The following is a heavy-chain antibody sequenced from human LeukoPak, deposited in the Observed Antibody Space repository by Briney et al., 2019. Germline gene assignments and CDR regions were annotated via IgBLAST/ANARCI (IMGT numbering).Heavy chain of an antibody. J-gene: IGHJ3*02. D-gene: IGHD6-19*01. CDR3: ARGSRPGIAVARPPDAFDI. CDR2: IYHSGST. V-gene: IGHV4-30-2*01. CDR1: GGSISSGGYY. Sequence: SETLSLTCTVSGGSISSGGYYWIWLRQPPGKGLVWIGYIYHSGSTYYNPSLKSRVTVSVDRSKNQFSLKLSSVTAADTAVYYCARGSRPGIAVARPPDAFDIWGQGTMVTVSS.